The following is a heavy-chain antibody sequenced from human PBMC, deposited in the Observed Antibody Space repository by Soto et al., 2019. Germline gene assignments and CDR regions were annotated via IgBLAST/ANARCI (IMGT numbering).Heavy chain of an antibody. Sequence: QVQLVESGGGVVQPGRSLRLSCAASGFTFSSYGMHWVRQAPGKGLEWVAVISYDGSNKYYADSVKGRFTISRDNSKNTLYLQMNGLRAEDTAVYYCARAARSGYSGYDPPYYFDYWGQGTLVTVSS. CDR2: ISYDGSNK. CDR1: GFTFSSYG. J-gene: IGHJ4*02. D-gene: IGHD5-12*01. CDR3: ARAARSGYSGYDPPYYFDY. V-gene: IGHV3-30*03.